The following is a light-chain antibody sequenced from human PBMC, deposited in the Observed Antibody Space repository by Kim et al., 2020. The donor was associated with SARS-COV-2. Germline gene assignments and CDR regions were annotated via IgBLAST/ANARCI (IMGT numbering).Light chain of an antibody. V-gene: IGKV1-5*03. CDR2: KAS. Sequence: SASVGDRLTISCRASQNIHIWLAWFQQKPGKAPRVLMYKASTLESGVPSRFSGSGSGTEFTLTINSLQPDDSATYYCQQYDVHPETFGQGTKVEI. J-gene: IGKJ1*01. CDR3: QQYDVHPET. CDR1: QNIHIW.